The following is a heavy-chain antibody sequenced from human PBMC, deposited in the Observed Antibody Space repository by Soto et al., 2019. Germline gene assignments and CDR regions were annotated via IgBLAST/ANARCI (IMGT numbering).Heavy chain of an antibody. CDR3: ASGGTTVNRRFDF. D-gene: IGHD4-4*01. V-gene: IGHV1-69*01. J-gene: IGHJ4*02. Sequence: QVQVVQSGAEVKKPGSSVRVSCKASGGTSSSYAITWMRQAPGQGLEGMGGIIPILDTTEYAQKFQGRVTFTADESTSTVYMELSSLTSEDTAVYYCASGGTTVNRRFDFWGQGTLVTVSS. CDR2: IIPILDTT. CDR1: GGTSSSYA.